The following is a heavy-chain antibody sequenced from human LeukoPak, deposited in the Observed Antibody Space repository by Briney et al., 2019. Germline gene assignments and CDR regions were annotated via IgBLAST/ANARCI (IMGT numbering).Heavy chain of an antibody. CDR3: ARVRLNVVVPAATAGYYYYSMDV. D-gene: IGHD2-2*01. CDR2: IIPIFGTA. V-gene: IGHV1-69*13. J-gene: IGHJ6*02. Sequence: SVKVSCKASGGTFSSYAISWVRQAPGQGLEWMGGIIPIFGTANYAQKFQGRVTITADESTSTAYMELSSLRSEDTAVYYCARVRLNVVVPAATAGYYYYSMDVWGQGTTVTVSS. CDR1: GGTFSSYA.